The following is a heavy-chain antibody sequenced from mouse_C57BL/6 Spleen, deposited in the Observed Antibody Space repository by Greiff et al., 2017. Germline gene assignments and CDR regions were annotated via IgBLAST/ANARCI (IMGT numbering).Heavy chain of an antibody. J-gene: IGHJ3*01. CDR1: GYTFTDYY. CDR3: AREGDGNCLAWFAY. CDR2: INPNNGGT. Sequence: VQLQQSGPELVKPGASVKISCKASGYTFTDYYMNWVKQSHGKSLEWIGDINPNNGGTSYNQKFKGKATLTVDNSSSTAYMELRSLTSEDSAVYYCAREGDGNCLAWFAYWGQGTLVTVSA. V-gene: IGHV1-26*01. D-gene: IGHD2-1*01.